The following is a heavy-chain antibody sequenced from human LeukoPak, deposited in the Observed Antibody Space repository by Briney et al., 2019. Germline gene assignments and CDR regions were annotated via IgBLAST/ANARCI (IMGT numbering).Heavy chain of an antibody. CDR3: ATLYCGGDCYSRDDAFDI. V-gene: IGHV3-21*01. D-gene: IGHD2-21*02. CDR1: GFTFSSYS. Sequence: GGSLRLSCAASGFTFSSYSMNWVRQAPGKGLEWVSSISSSSSYIYYADSVKGRFTISRDNAKNSLYLQMNSLRAEDTAVYYCATLYCGGDCYSRDDAFDIWGQGTMVTVSS. J-gene: IGHJ3*02. CDR2: ISSSSSYI.